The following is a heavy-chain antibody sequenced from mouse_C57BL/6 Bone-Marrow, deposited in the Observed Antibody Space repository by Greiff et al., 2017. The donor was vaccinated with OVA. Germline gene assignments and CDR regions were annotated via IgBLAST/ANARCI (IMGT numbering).Heavy chain of an antibody. Sequence: LQESGPELVKPGASVKISCKASGYAFSSSWMNWVKQRPGKGLEWIGRIYPGDGDTNYNGKFKGKATLTADKSSSTAYMQLSSLTSEDSAVYFCAVYVNYDYWGQGTTLTVSS. J-gene: IGHJ2*01. D-gene: IGHD2-1*01. V-gene: IGHV1-82*01. CDR1: GYAFSSSW. CDR2: IYPGDGDT. CDR3: AVYVNYDY.